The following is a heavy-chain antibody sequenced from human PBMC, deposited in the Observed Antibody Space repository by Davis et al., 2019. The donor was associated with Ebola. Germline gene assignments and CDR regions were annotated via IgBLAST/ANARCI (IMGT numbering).Heavy chain of an antibody. CDR2: IYYSGST. J-gene: IGHJ5*02. CDR1: GGSISSYY. CDR3: ARVDYDFWSGSYGSDNWFDP. D-gene: IGHD3-3*01. Sequence: MPSETLSLTCTVSGGSISSYYWSWIRQPPGKGLEWIGYIYYSGSTNYNPSLKSRVTISVDTSKNQFSLKLSSVTAADTAVYYCARVDYDFWSGSYGSDNWFDPWGQGTLVTVSS. V-gene: IGHV4-59*01.